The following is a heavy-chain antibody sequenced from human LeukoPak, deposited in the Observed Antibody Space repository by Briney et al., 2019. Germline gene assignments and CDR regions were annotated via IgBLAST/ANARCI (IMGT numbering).Heavy chain of an antibody. CDR1: GFTFTAYS. D-gene: IGHD3-22*01. CDR3: TRGGTTMIVVYF. J-gene: IGHJ4*02. V-gene: IGHV3-48*02. Sequence: GGSLRLSCAASGFTFTAYSMNWVRQAPGKGLQWVSYISITSRTTNYADSVKGRFTISRDSAKNSLYLQMNSLRDEDTAVYYCTRGGTTMIVVYFWGQGTLVTVSS. CDR2: ISITSRTT.